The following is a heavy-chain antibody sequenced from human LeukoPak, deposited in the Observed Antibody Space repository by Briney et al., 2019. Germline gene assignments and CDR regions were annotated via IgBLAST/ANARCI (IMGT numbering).Heavy chain of an antibody. J-gene: IGHJ5*02. Sequence: GGSPRLSCAASGSTFSSYGMHWVRQAPGKGLEWVAHIRSDENYKHYADSVKGRFTISRDNSKNTVYVQMNSLRPEDTAVYYCAKDAHWSADHWGQGTLVTVSS. D-gene: IGHD3-3*01. CDR1: GSTFSSYG. CDR3: AKDAHWSADH. V-gene: IGHV3-30*02. CDR2: IRSDENYK.